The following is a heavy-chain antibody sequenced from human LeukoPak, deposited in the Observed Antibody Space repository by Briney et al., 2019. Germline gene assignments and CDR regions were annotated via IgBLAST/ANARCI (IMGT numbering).Heavy chain of an antibody. CDR2: INHSGST. CDR1: GGSFSGYY. J-gene: IGHJ6*04. Sequence: PSETLSLTCAVYGGSFSGYYWSWIRQPPGKGLEWIGEINHSGSTNYNPSLKSRVTISVDTSKNQFSLKLGSVTAADTAVYYCARSTRGGPYCSSTSCYDYYYYGMDVWGKGTTVTVSS. V-gene: IGHV4-34*01. D-gene: IGHD2-2*01. CDR3: ARSTRGGPYCSSTSCYDYYYYGMDV.